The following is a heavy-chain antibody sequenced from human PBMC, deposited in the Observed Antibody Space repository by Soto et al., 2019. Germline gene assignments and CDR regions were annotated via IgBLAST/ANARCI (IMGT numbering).Heavy chain of an antibody. D-gene: IGHD5-18*01. J-gene: IGHJ4*02. CDR1: GGSISSSSYY. CDR3: ASLAGYPSIIDY. V-gene: IGHV4-39*01. CDR2: IYYSGST. Sequence: QLQMQESGPGLVKPSETLSLSCTVSGGSISSSSYYWGWIRQPPGKGLEWIGSIYYSGSTYYNPSLKSRVTISVDTSKNQFSLKLSSVTAADTAVYYCASLAGYPSIIDYWGQGTLVPVSS.